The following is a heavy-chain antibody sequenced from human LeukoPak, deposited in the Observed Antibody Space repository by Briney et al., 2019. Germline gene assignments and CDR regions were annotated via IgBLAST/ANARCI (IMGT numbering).Heavy chain of an antibody. D-gene: IGHD3-22*01. J-gene: IGHJ2*01. V-gene: IGHV3-66*01. CDR1: GFTVSSNY. Sequence: GGSLRLSCAASGFTVSSNYMSWVRQPPGKGLEWVSVIYSGGSTYYADSVKGRFTISRDNSKNTLYPQMNRLRAEDTAVYYCAKDGYYDSSAYYFVRYFDRWGRGTLVTVSS. CDR3: AKDGYYDSSAYYFVRYFDR. CDR2: IYSGGST.